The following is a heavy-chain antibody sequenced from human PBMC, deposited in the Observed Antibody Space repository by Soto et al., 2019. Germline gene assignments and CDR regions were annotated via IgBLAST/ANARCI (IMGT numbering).Heavy chain of an antibody. CDR2: INHSDST. V-gene: IGHV4-34*01. CDR3: ARVGAYYYGSGSYYNRDYYYYGMDV. D-gene: IGHD3-10*01. J-gene: IGHJ6*02. CDR1: GGSFSGYY. Sequence: SETLSLTCAVYGGSFSGYYWSWIRQPPGKGLEWIGEINHSDSTNYNPSLKSRVTISVDTSKNQFSLKLSSVTAADTAVYYCARVGAYYYGSGSYYNRDYYYYGMDVWGQGTTVTVSS.